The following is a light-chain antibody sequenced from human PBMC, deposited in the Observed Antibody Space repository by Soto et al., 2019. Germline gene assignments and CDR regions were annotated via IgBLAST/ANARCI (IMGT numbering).Light chain of an antibody. V-gene: IGKV1-39*01. CDR3: QQSYSTPLT. CDR2: AAS. J-gene: IGKJ4*01. Sequence: DIQMTQSPSSLSASVGDRVTITCRASQSISSYLNWYQQKPGKAPKLLIYAASSLQSGVPSRLRGSGSGTDFTLTISSLQPEDFATYYCQQSYSTPLTFGGGTKVDIK. CDR1: QSISSY.